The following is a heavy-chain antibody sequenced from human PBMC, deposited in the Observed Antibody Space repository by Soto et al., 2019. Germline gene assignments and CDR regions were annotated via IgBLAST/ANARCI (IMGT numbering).Heavy chain of an antibody. CDR1: GGSISSSIYY. CDR2: VYYGGGT. Sequence: QLQLQESGPGLVKPSETLSLTCIVSGGSISSSIYYWGWIRQPPGEGLEWIGYVYYGGGTYYNPSHKSRITISVDTSKNQFSLNLSSVTAADTAVYYCAAHCASTICSRFGYWGQGARVTVSS. V-gene: IGHV4-39*01. CDR3: AAHCASTICSRFGY. D-gene: IGHD2-2*01. J-gene: IGHJ4*02.